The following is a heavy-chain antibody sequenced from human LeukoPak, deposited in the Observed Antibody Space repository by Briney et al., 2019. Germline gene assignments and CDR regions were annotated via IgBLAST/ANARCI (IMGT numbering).Heavy chain of an antibody. CDR1: GFTFSSYD. CDR3: ARGGDRDY. V-gene: IGHV3-13*04. J-gene: IGHJ4*02. CDR2: IGIAGDT. Sequence: PGGSLRLSCAASGFTFSSYDMHWVRQVTGKRLEWVSAIGIAGDTYYLDSVKGRLTISRENAKNSLYLQMNSLRAGDTAVYYCARGGDRDYWGQGTLVTVSS.